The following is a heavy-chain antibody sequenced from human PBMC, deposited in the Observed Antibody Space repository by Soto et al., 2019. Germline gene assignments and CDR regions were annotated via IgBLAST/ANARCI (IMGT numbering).Heavy chain of an antibody. CDR2: ISSSSSTI. CDR1: GFTFSSYS. V-gene: IGHV3-48*01. J-gene: IGHJ2*01. D-gene: IGHD2-15*01. CDR3: ARFALEVVKGDWYFDL. Sequence: EVQLVESGGGLVQPGGSLRLSCAASGFTFSSYSMNWVRQAPGKGLEWVSYISSSSSTIYYADSVKGRFTISRDNAKNSLYLQMNSLRAEDTAVYYCARFALEVVKGDWYFDLWGRGTLVTVSS.